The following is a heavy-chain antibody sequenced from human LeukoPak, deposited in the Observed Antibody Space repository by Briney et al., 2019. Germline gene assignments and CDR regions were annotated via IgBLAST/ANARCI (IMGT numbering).Heavy chain of an antibody. J-gene: IGHJ4*02. Sequence: PGGSLRLSCAASGFTFSSYAMSWFRQAPEKGLEWVSSITSGTTYIYYADSVRGRFTLSRDNAKNSLYLQMNSLRAEDTAVYYCARWPYSSSYYFDYRGQGTLVTVSS. V-gene: IGHV3-21*01. CDR3: ARWPYSSSYYFDY. CDR2: ITSGTTYI. CDR1: GFTFSSYA. D-gene: IGHD6-6*01.